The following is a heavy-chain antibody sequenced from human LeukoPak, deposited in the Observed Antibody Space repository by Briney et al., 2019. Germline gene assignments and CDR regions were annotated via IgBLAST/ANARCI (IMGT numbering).Heavy chain of an antibody. D-gene: IGHD3-10*01. Sequence: ASVKVSCKASGYTFTSYGISWVRQAPGQGLEWMGWISAYNGNTNYAQKLQGRVTMTTDTSTSTAYMELRSLRSDDTAVYYCARPTYYGSGNYYYYMDVWGKGTTVTVSS. J-gene: IGHJ6*03. CDR3: ARPTYYGSGNYYYYMDV. V-gene: IGHV1-18*01. CDR1: GYTFTSYG. CDR2: ISAYNGNT.